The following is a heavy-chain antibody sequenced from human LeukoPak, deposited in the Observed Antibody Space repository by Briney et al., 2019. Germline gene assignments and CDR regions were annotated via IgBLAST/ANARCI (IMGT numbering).Heavy chain of an antibody. CDR3: ARGAYGSGSYRYYYYGMDV. CDR1: GYTFTGYY. Sequence: ASVKVSCKASGYTFTGYYMHWVRQAPGQGLNGMGWINPNSGGTNYAQKFQGRVTMTRDTSISTAYMELSRLRSDDTAVYYCARGAYGSGSYRYYYYGMDVWGQGTTVTVSS. V-gene: IGHV1-2*02. CDR2: INPNSGGT. J-gene: IGHJ6*02. D-gene: IGHD3-10*01.